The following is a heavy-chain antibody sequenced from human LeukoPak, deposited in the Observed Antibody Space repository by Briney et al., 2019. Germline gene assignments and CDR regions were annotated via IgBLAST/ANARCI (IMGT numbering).Heavy chain of an antibody. V-gene: IGHV1-18*04. CDR2: ISAYNGNT. Sequence: GASVKVSCKASGYTFTGYYMHWVRQAPGQGLEWMGWISAYNGNTNYAQKLQGRVTMTTDTSTSTAYMEPRSLRSDDTAVYYCARGFGEFQDAFDIWGQGTMVTVSS. D-gene: IGHD3-10*01. CDR3: ARGFGEFQDAFDI. CDR1: GYTFTGYY. J-gene: IGHJ3*02.